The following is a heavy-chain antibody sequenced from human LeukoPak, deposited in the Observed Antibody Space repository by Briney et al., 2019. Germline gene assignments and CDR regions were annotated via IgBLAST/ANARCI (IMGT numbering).Heavy chain of an antibody. V-gene: IGHV3-30*02. CDR2: IRYDGSNK. D-gene: IGHD2-2*02. J-gene: IGHJ6*03. CDR3: AREGYQLLYYYYYYMDV. CDR1: GFTFSSYG. Sequence: GGSLRLSCAASGFTFSSYGMHWVRQAPGKGLEWVAFIRYDGSNKYYADSVKGRFTISRDNSKNTLYLQMNSLRAEDTAVYYCAREGYQLLYYYYYYMDVWGKGTTVTISS.